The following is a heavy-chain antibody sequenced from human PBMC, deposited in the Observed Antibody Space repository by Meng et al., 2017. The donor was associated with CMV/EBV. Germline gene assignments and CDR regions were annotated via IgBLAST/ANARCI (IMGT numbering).Heavy chain of an antibody. CDR1: GXTFTSYG. V-gene: IGHV1-18*01. CDR2: ISAYNGNT. Sequence: QVQLVQSGAEVTKPXASVEVXCQASGXTFTSYGISWVRQAPGQGLEWMGGISAYNGNTNYAQKLQGRVTMTTDTSTSTAYMELRSLRSDDTAVYYCARDSEPIAARPQRGGAVDYWGQGTLGTVSS. D-gene: IGHD6-6*01. CDR3: ARDSEPIAARPQRGGAVDY. J-gene: IGHJ4*02.